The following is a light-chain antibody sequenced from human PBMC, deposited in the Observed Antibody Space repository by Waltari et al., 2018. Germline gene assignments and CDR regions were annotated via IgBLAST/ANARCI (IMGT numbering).Light chain of an antibody. Sequence: DIQMTQSPSSLSASVGDRVTITCRASQSISRYLNWYQQKPGKAPKLLIYAASSLQSGVPSRFSGSGSGTDFTLTISSLQPEDFATYYCQQSYSTPQGFTFGPGTKVDIK. CDR3: QQSYSTPQGFT. CDR1: QSISRY. J-gene: IGKJ3*01. V-gene: IGKV1-39*01. CDR2: AAS.